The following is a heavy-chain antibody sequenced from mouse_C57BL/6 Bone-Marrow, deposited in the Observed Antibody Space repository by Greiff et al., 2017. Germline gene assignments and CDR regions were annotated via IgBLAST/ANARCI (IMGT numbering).Heavy chain of an antibody. V-gene: IGHV1-64*01. CDR2: IHPNSGST. D-gene: IGHD3-2*02. J-gene: IGHJ2*01. CDR1: SYTFTSYW. Sequence: QVQLQQPGAELVKPGASVKLSCKASSYTFTSYWMHWVKQRPGQGLEWIGMIHPNSGSTNYNEKFKSKATLTVDKSSSTAYMQLSSLTSEDSAVYYCARSGDSSGYRYFDYWGQGTTLTVSS. CDR3: ARSGDSSGYRYFDY.